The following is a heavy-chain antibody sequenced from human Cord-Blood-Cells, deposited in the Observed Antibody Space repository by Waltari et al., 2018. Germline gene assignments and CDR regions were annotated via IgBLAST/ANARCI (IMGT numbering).Heavy chain of an antibody. CDR3: ARAYCSSTSCYYFDY. Sequence: EVQLVESGGGLVQPGGSLRLSCAASGFTFSCYWMPWVPQAPGKGLVWVSRINSDGSSTSYADSVKGRFTISRDNAKNTLYLQMNSLRAEDTAVYYCARAYCSSTSCYYFDYWGQGTLVTVSS. V-gene: IGHV3-74*01. CDR2: INSDGSST. D-gene: IGHD2-2*01. J-gene: IGHJ4*02. CDR1: GFTFSCYW.